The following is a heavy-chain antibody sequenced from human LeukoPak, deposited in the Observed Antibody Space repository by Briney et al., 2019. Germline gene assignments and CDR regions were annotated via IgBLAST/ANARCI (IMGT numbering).Heavy chain of an antibody. D-gene: IGHD6-19*01. CDR2: IIPIFGTA. CDR3: ARDGYRSGPTGFDY. J-gene: IGHJ4*02. CDR1: GGTFSSYA. Sequence: ASVKVSCKASGGTFSSYAISCVRQAPGQGLEWMGRIIPIFGTANYAQKFQGRVTITADKSTSTAYMELSSLRSEDTAVYYCARDGYRSGPTGFDYWGQGTLVTVSS. V-gene: IGHV1-69*06.